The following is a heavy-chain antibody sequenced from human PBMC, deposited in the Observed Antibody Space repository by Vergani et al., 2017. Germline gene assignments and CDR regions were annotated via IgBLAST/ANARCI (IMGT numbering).Heavy chain of an antibody. CDR3: ARDLSPPSTDYDFWSGYYAGMDV. Sequence: QVQLQESGPGLVKPSETLSLTCTVSGGSISSYYWSWIRQPPGKGLEWIGYIYYSGSTYYNPSLKSRVTISVDTSKNQFSLKLSSVTAADTAVYYCARDLSPPSTDYDFWSGYYAGMDVWGQGTTVTVSS. J-gene: IGHJ6*02. D-gene: IGHD3-3*01. CDR1: GGSISSYY. CDR2: IYYSGST. V-gene: IGHV4-59*12.